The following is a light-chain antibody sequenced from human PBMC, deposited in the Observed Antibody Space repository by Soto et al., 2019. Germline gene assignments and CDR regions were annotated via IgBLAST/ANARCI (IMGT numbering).Light chain of an antibody. V-gene: IGKV3-11*01. CDR2: DAS. J-gene: IGKJ5*01. CDR1: QSVSSY. Sequence: EFVLTQSPATLSLSPGERATLSCRASQSVSSYLAWYQQKPGQAPRLLIYDASNRATGIPARFSGSGSGTDFTLTISSLDTEDFAVYYCQQRSNWPITFGQGTRLEIK. CDR3: QQRSNWPIT.